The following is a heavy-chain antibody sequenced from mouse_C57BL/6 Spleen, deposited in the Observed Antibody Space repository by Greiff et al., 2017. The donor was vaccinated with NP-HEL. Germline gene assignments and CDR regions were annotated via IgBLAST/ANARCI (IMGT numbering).Heavy chain of an antibody. CDR1: GYTFTSYW. V-gene: IGHV1-64*01. Sequence: VQLQQPGAELVKPGASVKLSCKASGYTFTSYWMHWVKQRPGQGLEWIGMIHPNSGSTNYNEKFKSKATLTVDKSSSTAYMQLSSLTSEDSAVYYCARRGTTVVVDYWGQGTSVTVSS. J-gene: IGHJ4*01. CDR2: IHPNSGST. CDR3: ARRGTTVVVDY. D-gene: IGHD1-1*01.